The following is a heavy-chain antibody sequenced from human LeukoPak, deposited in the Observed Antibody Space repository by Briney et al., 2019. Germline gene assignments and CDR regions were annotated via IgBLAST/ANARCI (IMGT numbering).Heavy chain of an antibody. Sequence: PSETLSLTRAVYGGSFSGYYWSWIRQPPGKGLEWIGEINHSGSTNYNPSLKSRVTISVDTSKNQFSLKLSSVTAADTAVYYCARGRITMVRGLDYWGQGTLVTVSS. CDR1: GGSFSGYY. CDR2: INHSGST. J-gene: IGHJ4*02. CDR3: ARGRITMVRGLDY. V-gene: IGHV4-34*01. D-gene: IGHD3-10*01.